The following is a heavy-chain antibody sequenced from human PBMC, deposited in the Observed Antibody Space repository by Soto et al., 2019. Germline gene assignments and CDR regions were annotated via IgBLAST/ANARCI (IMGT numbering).Heavy chain of an antibody. CDR1: GGSISSYC. D-gene: IGHD3-10*01. J-gene: IGHJ5*02. V-gene: IGHV4-59*08. Sequence: SETLSLTCTVSGGSISSYCWSWIRQPPGKGLEWIGYIYYSGSTNYNPSLKSRVTISVDTSKNQFSLKLSSVTAADTAVYYCARSPTYYYGSGSYWFDPWGQGTLVTVSS. CDR3: ARSPTYYYGSGSYWFDP. CDR2: IYYSGST.